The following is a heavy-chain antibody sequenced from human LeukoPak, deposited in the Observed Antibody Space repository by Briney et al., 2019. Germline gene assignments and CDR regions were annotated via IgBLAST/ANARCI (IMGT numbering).Heavy chain of an antibody. CDR2: ISSSSSYI. CDR3: ARDQAVTSCFDY. CDR1: GFTFSSYS. V-gene: IGHV3-21*01. Sequence: GGSLGLSCAASGFTFSSYSMNWVRQAPGKGLEWVSSISSSSSYIYYADSVKGRFTISRDNAKNSLYLQMNSLRAEDTAVYYCARDQAVTSCFDYWGQGTLVTASS. J-gene: IGHJ4*02. D-gene: IGHD4-17*01.